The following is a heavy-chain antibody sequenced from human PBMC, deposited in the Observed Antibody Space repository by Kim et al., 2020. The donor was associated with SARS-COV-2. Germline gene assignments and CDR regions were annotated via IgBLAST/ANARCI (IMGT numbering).Heavy chain of an antibody. CDR3: ARVLYGAGSHYYFDL. J-gene: IGHJ4*02. D-gene: IGHD3-10*01. V-gene: IGHV3-11*05. Sequence: ADSVRGRFTISRDNAENSLYLQMSTLRAEDTAGYYCARVLYGAGSHYYFDLWGQGTLVTVSS.